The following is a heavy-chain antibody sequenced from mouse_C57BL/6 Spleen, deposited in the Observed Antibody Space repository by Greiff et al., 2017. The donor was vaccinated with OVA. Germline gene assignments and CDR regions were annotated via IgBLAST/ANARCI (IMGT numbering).Heavy chain of an antibody. CDR3: ARDGYGYYFDD. J-gene: IGHJ2*01. CDR1: GFTFSSYA. Sequence: EVKLMESGGGLVKPGGSLKLSCAASGFTFSSYAMSWVRQTPEKRLEWVATISDGGSYTYYPDNVKGRFTISRDKAKNNLYLQMSHLKSEDTAMYYCARDGYGYYFDDWGQGTTLTVSS. CDR2: ISDGGSYT. V-gene: IGHV5-4*01. D-gene: IGHD1-1*02.